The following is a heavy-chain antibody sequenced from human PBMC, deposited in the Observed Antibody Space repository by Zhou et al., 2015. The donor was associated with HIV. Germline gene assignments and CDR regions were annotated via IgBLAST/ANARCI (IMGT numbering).Heavy chain of an antibody. V-gene: IGHV1-46*04. CDR3: AREVGATTYYYYGMDV. CDR2: INPSNGIT. Sequence: QVQLVQSGAEVRKPGASVKVSCKASGYTFTYYYMHWVRQAPGQGLEWMGVINPSNGITSQAQGRVILTRDTSTSTVYLEIRSLRSDDTVVYYCAREVGATTYYYYGMDVWGQGTTVTVSS. CDR1: GYTFTYYY. D-gene: IGHD1-26*01. J-gene: IGHJ6*02.